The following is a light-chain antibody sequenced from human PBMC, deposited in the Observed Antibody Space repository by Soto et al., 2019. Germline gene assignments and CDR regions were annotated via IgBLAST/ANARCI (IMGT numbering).Light chain of an antibody. CDR1: SSDIGAYDY. CDR3: SSYSLSTAYL. J-gene: IGLJ1*01. V-gene: IGLV2-14*01. Sequence: QSVLTQPASVSGSPGQSITISCTGTSSDIGAYDYVSWFQQHPDKAPKLMISEVTNRPSGVSYRFSGSKSGNTASLTISGLQAEDEADYFCSSYSLSTAYLFGTGTKVTVL. CDR2: EVT.